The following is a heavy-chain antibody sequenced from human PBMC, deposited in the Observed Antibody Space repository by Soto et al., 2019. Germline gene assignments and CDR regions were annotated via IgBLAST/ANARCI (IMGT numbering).Heavy chain of an antibody. CDR3: AKEITMIVVVIPPFDY. CDR2: ISGSGGST. V-gene: IGHV3-23*01. J-gene: IGHJ4*02. CDR1: GFTFSSYA. Sequence: GGSLRLSCAASGFTFSSYAMSWVRQAPGKGLEWVSAISGSGGSTYYADSVKGRFTISRDNSKNTLYLQMNSLRAEDTAVYYCAKEITMIVVVIPPFDYWGQGTLVTVSS. D-gene: IGHD3-22*01.